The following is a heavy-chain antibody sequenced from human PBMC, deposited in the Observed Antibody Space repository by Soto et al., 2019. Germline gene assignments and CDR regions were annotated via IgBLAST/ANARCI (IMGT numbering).Heavy chain of an antibody. CDR1: GFTFSSYG. Sequence: QVQLVESGGGVVQPGRSLRLSCAASGFTFSSYGMHWVRQAPGKGLEWVAVIWYDGSNKYYADSVKGRFTISRDNSKNTLYLQMNSLRAEDTVVYYCARDRVMTTVIYYGMDVWGQGTTVTVSS. J-gene: IGHJ6*02. V-gene: IGHV3-33*01. D-gene: IGHD4-4*01. CDR2: IWYDGSNK. CDR3: ARDRVMTTVIYYGMDV.